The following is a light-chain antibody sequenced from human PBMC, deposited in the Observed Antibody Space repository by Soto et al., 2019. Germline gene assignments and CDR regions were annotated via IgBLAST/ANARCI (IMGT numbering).Light chain of an antibody. CDR1: RSDVGNFNL. CDR3: SSYAGLNVYV. V-gene: IGLV2-23*02. CDR2: DVN. Sequence: QPVLTQPASVSGSPGQSITISCNGTRSDVGNFNLVSWYQLHPGKAPKLVLYDVNKRPSGISDRFSGSKSGNAASLTISGLQPQDEADYQCSSYAGLNVYVFGTVTKLTVL. J-gene: IGLJ1*01.